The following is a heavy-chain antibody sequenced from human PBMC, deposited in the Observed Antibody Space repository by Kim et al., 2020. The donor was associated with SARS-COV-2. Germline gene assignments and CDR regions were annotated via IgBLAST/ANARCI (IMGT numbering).Heavy chain of an antibody. CDR1: GFTFSSYA. J-gene: IGHJ6*02. V-gene: IGHV3-23*01. CDR3: AKDHKEVIRGYSYGLTYYHSYGMDV. Sequence: GGSLRLSCAASGFTFSSYAMSWVRQAPGKGLEWVSAISGSGGSTYYADSVKGRFTISRDNSKNTLYLQMNSLRAEDTAVYYCAKDHKEVIRGYSYGLTYYHSYGMDVWGQGTTVTVSS. CDR2: ISGSGGST. D-gene: IGHD5-18*01.